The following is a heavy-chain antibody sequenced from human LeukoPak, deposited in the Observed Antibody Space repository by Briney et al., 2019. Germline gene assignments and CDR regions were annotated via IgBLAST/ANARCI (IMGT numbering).Heavy chain of an antibody. D-gene: IGHD3-22*01. CDR1: GITVCSNY. CDR3: ARDSSDYPYFDY. J-gene: IGHJ4*02. CDR2: IYSGGST. V-gene: IGHV3-66*01. Sequence: SGGSLRLSCAASGITVCSNYMSWVRQAPGKGLEWASVIYSGGSTSYADSVKGRFTISRDNSKNTIYLQMNSLRAEDTAVYYCARDSSDYPYFDYWGQGTLVTVSS.